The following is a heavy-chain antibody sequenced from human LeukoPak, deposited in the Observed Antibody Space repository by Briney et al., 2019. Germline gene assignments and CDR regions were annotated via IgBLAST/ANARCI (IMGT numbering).Heavy chain of an antibody. V-gene: IGHV4-59*01. D-gene: IGHD3-22*01. CDR2: MYYTGNT. Sequence: PSETLSLTCIVSGGSISDDYWSWVRQPPGKGLEWIGYMYYTGNTNYNPSLKSRVTISVDTSKNQFSLKLRSVTAADTAVFYCARMRRGWLQIDSWRQGTLVTVSS. J-gene: IGHJ4*02. CDR1: GGSISDDY. CDR3: ARMRRGWLQIDS.